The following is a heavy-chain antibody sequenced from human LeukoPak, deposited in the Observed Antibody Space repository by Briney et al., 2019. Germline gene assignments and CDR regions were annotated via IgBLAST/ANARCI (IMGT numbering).Heavy chain of an antibody. D-gene: IGHD3-3*01. Sequence: GSLRLSSAASGFTFSSYSMNWVRQAPGKGLEWVSSISSSSSYIYYADSVKGRFTISRDNAKNSLYLQMNSLRAEDTAVYYCARVSQQNTIFGVVIIRLDAFDIWGQGTMVTVSS. CDR3: ARVSQQNTIFGVVIIRLDAFDI. CDR1: GFTFSSYS. J-gene: IGHJ3*02. CDR2: ISSSSSYI. V-gene: IGHV3-21*01.